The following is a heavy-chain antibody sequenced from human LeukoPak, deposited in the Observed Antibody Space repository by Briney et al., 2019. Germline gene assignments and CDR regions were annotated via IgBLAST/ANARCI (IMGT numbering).Heavy chain of an antibody. J-gene: IGHJ4*02. CDR2: ISAYNGNT. CDR3: ARDTRIVVVPAARDY. D-gene: IGHD2-2*01. CDR1: GYTFTGYY. V-gene: IGHV1-18*04. Sequence: ASVKVSCKASGYTFTGYYMHWVRQAPGQGLEWIGWISAYNGNTNYAQKLQGRVTMTTDTSTSTAYMELRSLRSDDTAVYYCARDTRIVVVPAARDYWGQGTLVTVSS.